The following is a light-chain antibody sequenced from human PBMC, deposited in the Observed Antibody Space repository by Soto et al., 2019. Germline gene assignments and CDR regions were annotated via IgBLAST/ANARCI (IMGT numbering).Light chain of an antibody. V-gene: IGKV3-15*01. J-gene: IGKJ1*01. CDR2: GAS. CDR3: QQYNNWPGT. CDR1: QSLNRD. Sequence: IVMTHSPATLSMSPWERATLSCRASQSLNRDLAWYQQKPGQSPRLLIFGASIRATGIPARFSGSGSGTEFTLTIGSLQSEDCALYYCQQYNNWPGTFGQGTKVDIK.